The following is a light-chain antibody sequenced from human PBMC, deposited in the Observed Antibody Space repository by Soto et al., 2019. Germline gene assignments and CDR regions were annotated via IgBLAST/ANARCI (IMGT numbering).Light chain of an antibody. V-gene: IGKV3-20*01. J-gene: IGKJ2*01. Sequence: EIVLTQSPGTLSLSPGERATLSCRASQSVSSNYLAWYQQKPGQAPRLLIYGASSRAAGIPDRFSGRGSGTDFTLTISRLEPEDCAVYYCQQYGRSPSTFGQGTKLEIK. CDR2: GAS. CDR1: QSVSSNY. CDR3: QQYGRSPST.